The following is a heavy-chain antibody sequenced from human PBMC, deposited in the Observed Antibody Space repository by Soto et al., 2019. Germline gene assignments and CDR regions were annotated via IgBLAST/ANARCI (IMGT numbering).Heavy chain of an antibody. CDR2: ISGSGGST. Sequence: EVQLLESGGGLVQPGGSLRLSCAASGFTFSSYAMSWVRQAPGKGLEWVSAISGSGGSTYYADSVKGRFTISRDNAKNTLHLQMNRVRAEDTAVHYCAKEGRCTNRGCQYCYYGMDVWGQGTTVTVSS. D-gene: IGHD2-8*01. J-gene: IGHJ6*02. CDR3: AKEGRCTNRGCQYCYYGMDV. V-gene: IGHV3-23*01. CDR1: GFTFSSYA.